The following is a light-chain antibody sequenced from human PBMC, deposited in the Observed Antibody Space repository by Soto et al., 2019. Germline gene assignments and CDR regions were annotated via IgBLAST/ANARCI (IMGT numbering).Light chain of an antibody. CDR1: QDITNY. J-gene: IGKJ4*01. V-gene: IGKV1-33*01. CDR3: QQYVNLPLT. Sequence: DIQMTQSPSSLSASVGDRVTITCQASQDITNYLNWYQQKPGKAPKLLIYEASSLETGVPSRFSGGGSGAHFSFTIGSLQPEDFATYYCQQYVNLPLTFGGGTKVDIK. CDR2: EAS.